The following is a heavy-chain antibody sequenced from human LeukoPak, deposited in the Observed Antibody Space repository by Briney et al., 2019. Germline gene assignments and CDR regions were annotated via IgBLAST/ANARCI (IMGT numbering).Heavy chain of an antibody. J-gene: IGHJ4*02. D-gene: IGHD7-27*01. CDR2: INPNSGGT. Sequence: ASVKVSCKASGGTISSYAISWVRQAPGEGLEWMGWINPNSGGTNYAQKFQGRVTMTRDTSISTAYMELSRLRSDDTAVYYCARDGYWGLQNFDYWGQGTLVTVSS. CDR3: ARDGYWGLQNFDY. V-gene: IGHV1-2*02. CDR1: GGTISSYA.